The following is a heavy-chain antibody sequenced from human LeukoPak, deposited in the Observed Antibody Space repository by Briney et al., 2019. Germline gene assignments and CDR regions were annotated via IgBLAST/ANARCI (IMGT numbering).Heavy chain of an antibody. D-gene: IGHD1-14*01. Sequence: SETLSLTCAVYGGSFSGYYWSWIRQPPGKGLEWIGEINHSGSTNYNPSLKGRVSISVDTSKNQFSLKLSSLTAADTAVYYCARLTPADVWGKGTTVTISS. J-gene: IGHJ6*04. V-gene: IGHV4-34*01. CDR2: INHSGST. CDR3: ARLTPADV. CDR1: GGSFSGYY.